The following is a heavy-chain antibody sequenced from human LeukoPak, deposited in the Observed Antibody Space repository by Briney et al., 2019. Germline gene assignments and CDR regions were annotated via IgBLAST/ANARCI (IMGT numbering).Heavy chain of an antibody. CDR2: INPSGGST. Sequence: ASVKVSCKASGYTFTSYYMHWVRQAPGQGLEWMGIINPSGGSTSYAQKFQGRVIMIRDASASTVYMELSSLRSEDTAVYYCARGVRTSGWSYYYYYYGMDVWGQGTTVTVSS. J-gene: IGHJ6*02. D-gene: IGHD6-19*01. CDR3: ARGVRTSGWSYYYYYYGMDV. V-gene: IGHV1-46*01. CDR1: GYTFTSYY.